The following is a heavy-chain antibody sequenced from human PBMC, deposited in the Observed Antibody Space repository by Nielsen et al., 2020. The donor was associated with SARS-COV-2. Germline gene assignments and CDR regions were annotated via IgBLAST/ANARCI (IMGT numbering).Heavy chain of an antibody. Sequence: GGSLRLSCAASGFTFSSYAMHWVRQAPGKGLEWVAVISYDGSNKYYADSVKGRFTISRDNSKNTLYLQMSSLRAEDTAVYYCARDGGYCSGGSCYGVLDYWGQGTLVTVSS. CDR2: ISYDGSNK. D-gene: IGHD2-15*01. V-gene: IGHV3-30-3*01. CDR3: ARDGGYCSGGSCYGVLDY. CDR1: GFTFSSYA. J-gene: IGHJ4*02.